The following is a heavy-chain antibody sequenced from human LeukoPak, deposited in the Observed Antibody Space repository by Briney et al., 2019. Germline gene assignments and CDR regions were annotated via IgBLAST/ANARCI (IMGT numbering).Heavy chain of an antibody. CDR3: ARTYYDSRGYYCFDY. V-gene: IGHV1-2*02. D-gene: IGHD3-22*01. CDR2: INPNSGAT. Sequence: GASAKVSCKASGYTFTAYYMHWVRQAPGQGLEWMGWINPNSGATRYSQKFQGRVTMTRDTSISTVYMDLSGLTSDDTAMFYCARTYYDSRGYYCFDYWGQGTLVTVST. J-gene: IGHJ4*01. CDR1: GYTFTAYY.